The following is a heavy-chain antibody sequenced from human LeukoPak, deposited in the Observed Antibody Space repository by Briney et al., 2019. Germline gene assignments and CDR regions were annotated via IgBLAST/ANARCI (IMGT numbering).Heavy chain of an antibody. J-gene: IGHJ3*02. CDR1: GYTFTSYG. Sequence: GASVKVSCKTFGYTFTSYGISWVRQAPGQGLEWMGWISAYNGNTNYAQKLQGRVTMTTDTSTSTAHMELRSLRSDDTAVYYCARDTKAGRITIFGVVTDSFDHDAFDIWGQGTMVTVSS. CDR3: ARDTKAGRITIFGVVTDSFDHDAFDI. V-gene: IGHV1-18*01. CDR2: ISAYNGNT. D-gene: IGHD3-3*01.